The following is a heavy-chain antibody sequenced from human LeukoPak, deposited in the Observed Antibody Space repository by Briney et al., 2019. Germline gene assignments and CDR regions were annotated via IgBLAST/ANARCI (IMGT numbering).Heavy chain of an antibody. CDR3: ARDHGAY. CDR2: ISSSGNTI. V-gene: IGHV3-48*03. CDR1: GSMFSSYP. J-gene: IGHJ4*02. D-gene: IGHD3-10*01. Sequence: PGGSLRLSCAASGSMFSSYPMHWVRQAPGKGLECVSFISSSGNTIYYADSVKGRFTISRDNATNSLYLQMNSLGAEYSAIYYGARDHGAYWGQGTLVTVSS.